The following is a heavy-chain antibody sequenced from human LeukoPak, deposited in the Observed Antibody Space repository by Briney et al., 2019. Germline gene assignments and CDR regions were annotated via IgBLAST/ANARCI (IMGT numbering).Heavy chain of an antibody. CDR1: GYTFTSYG. D-gene: IGHD3-9*01. V-gene: IGHV1-18*01. J-gene: IGHJ6*02. Sequence: ASVKVSCKASGYTFTSYGISWVRQAPGQGLEWMGRISAYNGNTNYAQKLQGRVTLTTDTSTGTASMETRSMRSDDKAVYYCARALRYFDCLLARYSSYGMDVWGQGTTVTVSS. CDR3: ARALRYFDCLLARYSSYGMDV. CDR2: ISAYNGNT.